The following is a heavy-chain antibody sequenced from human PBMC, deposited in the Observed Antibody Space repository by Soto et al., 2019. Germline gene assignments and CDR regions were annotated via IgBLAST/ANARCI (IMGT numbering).Heavy chain of an antibody. Sequence: PSETLSLTCAVSGGSISSSNWWSWVRQPPGKGLEWIGEIYHSGSTNYNPSLKSRVTISVDKSKNQFSLKLSSVTAADTAVYYCARWWSVVVVAGTPDYYYYGMDVWGQGTTVTVSS. V-gene: IGHV4-4*02. CDR2: IYHSGST. J-gene: IGHJ6*02. CDR3: ARWWSVVVVAGTPDYYYYGMDV. CDR1: GGSISSSNW. D-gene: IGHD2-15*01.